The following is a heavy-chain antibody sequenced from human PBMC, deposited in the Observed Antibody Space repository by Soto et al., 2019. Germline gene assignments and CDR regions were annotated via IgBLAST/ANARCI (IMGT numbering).Heavy chain of an antibody. J-gene: IGHJ4*02. D-gene: IGHD1-26*01. Sequence: SETLSLTCTVSGGSSSSSSYYWGWIRQPPGKGLEWIGSIYYSGSTYYNPSLKSRVTISVDKSKNHFSLKLSSVTAADTAVYYCARSEATGLDHWGQGTLVTVSS. CDR2: IYYSGST. V-gene: IGHV4-39*07. CDR1: GGSSSSSSYY. CDR3: ARSEATGLDH.